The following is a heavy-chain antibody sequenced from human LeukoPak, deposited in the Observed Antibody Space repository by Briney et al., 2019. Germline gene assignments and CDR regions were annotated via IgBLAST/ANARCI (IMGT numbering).Heavy chain of an antibody. D-gene: IGHD3-10*01. CDR1: GYTFTGYY. Sequence: ASVKVSCKASGYTFTGYYMHWVRQAPGQGLEWMGWINPNSGGTNYAQKFQGRVTMTRDTSISTAYMELSRLRSDDTAVYYCARAGVWFGAITDYWGQGTLVTVSS. CDR3: ARAGVWFGAITDY. V-gene: IGHV1-2*02. CDR2: INPNSGGT. J-gene: IGHJ4*02.